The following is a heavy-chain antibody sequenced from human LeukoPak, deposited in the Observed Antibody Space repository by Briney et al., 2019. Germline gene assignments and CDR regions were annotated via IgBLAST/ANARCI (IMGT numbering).Heavy chain of an antibody. V-gene: IGHV3-53*01. Sequence: GSLRLSCAASGVTVSSNYMTWGRQALGEGLEWVSVLYTRASTYSAASVTGRFTISRDNSKNTLYLQMTSLRAEDPAVYYCARGVGTATDYWGQGTLVTVSS. J-gene: IGHJ4*02. CDR1: GVTVSSNY. CDR2: LYTRAST. D-gene: IGHD5-18*01. CDR3: ARGVGTATDY.